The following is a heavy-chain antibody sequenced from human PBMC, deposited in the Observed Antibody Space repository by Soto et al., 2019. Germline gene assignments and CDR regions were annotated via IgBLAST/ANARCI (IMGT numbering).Heavy chain of an antibody. Sequence: GASVKVSCKASGGTFSGHGIAWVRQVPGQGLEWMGGIMPTFGSATYAPKFQGRVTISADKSMSTAYMELSSLRSEDTAVYFCASERSAQYFDYWGQGTLVTVSS. CDR2: IMPTFGSA. D-gene: IGHD1-26*01. J-gene: IGHJ4*02. V-gene: IGHV1-69*06. CDR1: GGTFSGHG. CDR3: ASERSAQYFDY.